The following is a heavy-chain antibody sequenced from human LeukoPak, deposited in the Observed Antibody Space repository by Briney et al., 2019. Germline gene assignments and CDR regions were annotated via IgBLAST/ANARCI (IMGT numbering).Heavy chain of an antibody. D-gene: IGHD3-10*01. CDR3: PRDTFGARDS. J-gene: IGHJ4*02. CDR2: INEDGSST. V-gene: IGHV3-74*01. Sequence: GGSLRLSCAAAGYTFSTYWMHWVRQVPGKVLVWVSRINEDGSSTSYAESVRGRFTISRDNGKNTLYLQKNSPRAEDTAVYHCPRDTFGARDSWGQGTLVTVSS. CDR1: GYTFSTYW.